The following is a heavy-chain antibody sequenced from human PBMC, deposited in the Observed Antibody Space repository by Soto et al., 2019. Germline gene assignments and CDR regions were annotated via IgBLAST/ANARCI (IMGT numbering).Heavy chain of an antibody. CDR1: GFTFRTYT. Sequence: GSLRLSCISSGFTFRTYTMNWVRQAPGKGLEWVSGIRGFSPYTFYAESVRGRFAISRDNAKNSLYLQMNSLRAEDTAVYYCARDRSVTTSRYYYGMDVWGQGTTVTVSS. D-gene: IGHD4-17*01. CDR3: ARDRSVTTSRYYYGMDV. V-gene: IGHV3-21*01. CDR2: IRGFSPYT. J-gene: IGHJ6*02.